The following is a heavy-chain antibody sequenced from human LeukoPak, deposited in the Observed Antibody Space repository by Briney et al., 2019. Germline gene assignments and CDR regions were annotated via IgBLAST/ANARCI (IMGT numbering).Heavy chain of an antibody. CDR2: TRSKANSYAT. Sequence: GGSLRLSCAASGFTFSGSAMHWVRQASGKGLEWVGRTRSKANSYATAYAASVKGRFIISRDDSKNTAYLQMNSLKTEDTAVYYCTRHNGDYCSGGSCYWNGVDYWGQGTLVTVSS. D-gene: IGHD2-15*01. J-gene: IGHJ4*02. CDR1: GFTFSGSA. V-gene: IGHV3-73*01. CDR3: TRHNGDYCSGGSCYWNGVDY.